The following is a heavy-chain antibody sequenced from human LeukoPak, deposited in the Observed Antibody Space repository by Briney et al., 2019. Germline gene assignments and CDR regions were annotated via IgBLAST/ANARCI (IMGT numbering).Heavy chain of an antibody. D-gene: IGHD3-16*01. CDR3: ARGFGANTY. CDR2: IYTSGST. J-gene: IGHJ4*02. Sequence: SQTLSLTCTVSGGSISSGDYYWSWIRQPAGKGLEWIGRIYTSGSTNYNPSLKSRVTMSVDTSKNQFSLKLSSVTAADTAVYYCARGFGANTYWGQGTLVTVSS. CDR1: GGSISSGDYY. V-gene: IGHV4-61*02.